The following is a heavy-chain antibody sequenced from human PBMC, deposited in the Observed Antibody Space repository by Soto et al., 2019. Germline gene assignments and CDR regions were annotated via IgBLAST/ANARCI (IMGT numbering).Heavy chain of an antibody. CDR2: IIPIFGTA. CDR3: ARNTYLAAAGIWWDY. V-gene: IGHV1-69*01. D-gene: IGHD6-13*01. Sequence: QVQLVQSGAEVKKPGSSVKVSCKASGGTFSSYAISWVRQAPGQGLEWMGGIIPIFGTANYAQKFQGRVTITADESTSTAYIELSSLRSEDTAVYYCARNTYLAAAGIWWDYWGKGTLVTVSS. CDR1: GGTFSSYA. J-gene: IGHJ4*02.